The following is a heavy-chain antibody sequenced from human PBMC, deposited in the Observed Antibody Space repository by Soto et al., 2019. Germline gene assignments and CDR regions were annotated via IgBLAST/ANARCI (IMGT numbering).Heavy chain of an antibody. J-gene: IGHJ4*02. CDR1: GFTFSRFC. Sequence: AESLRLSCAASGFTFSRFCMSWVRQAPGKGLEWVANIKEDGSEKYYVDSVKGRFTISRDNAKNSLFLQMNSLRAEDTAVYFCTCHPPRRDYNKYAWNYWGQGTQVTVYS. V-gene: IGHV3-7*03. D-gene: IGHD4-4*01. CDR2: IKEDGSEK. CDR3: TCHPPRRDYNKYAWNY.